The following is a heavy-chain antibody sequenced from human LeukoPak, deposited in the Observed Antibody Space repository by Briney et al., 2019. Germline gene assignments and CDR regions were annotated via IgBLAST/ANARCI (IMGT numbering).Heavy chain of an antibody. CDR3: GKTTAGYSSGQKPAWPVDY. CDR1: GFNFGRFA. Sequence: VGPLRLSCEASGFNFGRFAMYWARQAPGKGLDWIARIFGSGGSPHYADSVKGRFTISRDNSKNTVYLQINSLRAEDTAVYYCGKTTAGYSSGQKPAWPVDYWGQGTLVTVSS. D-gene: IGHD5-18*01. V-gene: IGHV3-23*01. J-gene: IGHJ4*02. CDR2: IFGSGGSP.